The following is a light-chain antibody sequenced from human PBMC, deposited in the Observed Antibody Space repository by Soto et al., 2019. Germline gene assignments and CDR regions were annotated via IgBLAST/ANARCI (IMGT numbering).Light chain of an antibody. CDR2: EVR. J-gene: IGLJ7*01. CDR3: AAYSSTTTLAV. Sequence: QSVLTQPASVSGSPGQSITLSCTGSSSDIGSYNYVSWYQQHPGKAPKLLIYEVRNRPSGVSDRFSGSKSGNTASLTISGLQPQDEADYYCAAYSSTTTLAVFGGGTQLTVL. V-gene: IGLV2-14*01. CDR1: SSDIGSYNY.